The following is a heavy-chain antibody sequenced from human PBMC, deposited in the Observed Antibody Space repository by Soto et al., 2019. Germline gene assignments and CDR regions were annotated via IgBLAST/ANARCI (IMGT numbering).Heavy chain of an antibody. CDR3: TRGPRPISTGTGAY. Sequence: GGSLRLSCAASGFIFKMYWMHWVRQSPGKGLVWISRIYNDGTYSDYADSVRGRFTISRDNVDDTLYLQMNNLRAEDSGLYYCTRGPRPISTGTGAYWGQGTQVTV. D-gene: IGHD3-10*01. V-gene: IGHV3-74*01. CDR1: GFIFKMYW. CDR2: IYNDGTYS. J-gene: IGHJ4*02.